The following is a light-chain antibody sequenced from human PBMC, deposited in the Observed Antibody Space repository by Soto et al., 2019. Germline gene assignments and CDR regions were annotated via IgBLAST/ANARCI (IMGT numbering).Light chain of an antibody. CDR1: SSDVGVSNF. CDR3: ISYAGSNNLA. Sequence: QSALTQPPSASGSPGQSVTISCTGTSSDVGVSNFVSWYQQRPGKAPKLMIYEVSYRPSGVPDRFSDSKSGNTASLTVSGLHAEEEADYYCISYAGSNNLAFGGGTQLTVL. CDR2: EVS. J-gene: IGLJ2*01. V-gene: IGLV2-8*01.